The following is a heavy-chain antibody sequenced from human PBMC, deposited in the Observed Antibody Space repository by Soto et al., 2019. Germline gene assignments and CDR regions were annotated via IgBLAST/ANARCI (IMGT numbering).Heavy chain of an antibody. Sequence: PSETLSLTCTVSGGSISSYYWSWIRQPPGKGLEWIGYIYYSGSTNYNPSLKSRVTISVDTSKNQFSLKLSSVTAADTAVYNCARDNGYSYGYTLDHWGQGTLVTVSS. CDR3: ARDNGYSYGYTLDH. V-gene: IGHV4-59*01. D-gene: IGHD5-18*01. CDR2: IYYSGST. J-gene: IGHJ4*02. CDR1: GGSISSYY.